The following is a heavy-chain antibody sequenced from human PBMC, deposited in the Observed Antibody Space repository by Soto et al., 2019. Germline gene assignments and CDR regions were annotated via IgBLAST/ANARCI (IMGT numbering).Heavy chain of an antibody. Sequence: PVKGSCKASGSTFTSHYMHWVRQAPGQGIEWMGIINPSGGSTSYAQKFQGRVTMTRDTSTITVYIELSSLRSEDTAVCYCARARVVTTYRCYHYGMDVWRQGISGT. CDR2: INPSGGST. CDR3: ARARVVTTYRCYHYGMDV. V-gene: IGHV1-46*01. D-gene: IGHD4-4*01. J-gene: IGHJ6*02. CDR1: GSTFTSHY.